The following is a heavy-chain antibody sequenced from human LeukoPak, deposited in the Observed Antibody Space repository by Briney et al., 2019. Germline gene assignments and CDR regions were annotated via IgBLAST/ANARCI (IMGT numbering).Heavy chain of an antibody. CDR2: IYPGDSDT. J-gene: IGHJ4*02. CDR1: GYSFTSYW. D-gene: IGHD6-13*01. CDR3: ARGNGAARRHRGLPDIAAAGSLGY. V-gene: IGHV5-51*01. Sequence: GESLKISCKGSGYSFTSYWIGWVRQMAGKGLEWMGIIYPGDSDTGYSPSFQGQVTISADKSISTAYLQWSSLKASDTAMYYCARGNGAARRHRGLPDIAAAGSLGYWGQGTLVTVSS.